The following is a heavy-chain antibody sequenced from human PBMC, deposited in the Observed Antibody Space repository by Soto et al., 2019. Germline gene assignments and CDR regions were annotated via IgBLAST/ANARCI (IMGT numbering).Heavy chain of an antibody. CDR2: IYDSGST. CDR3: ARRTEAAGTNDY. Sequence: QLQLQESGPGLVKPSETLSLTCTVSGGSISSSSYYWGWIRQPPGKGLEWIGSIYDSGSTYYNPSLKSRVTISVDTSENQLCLKVSSVTAADTAVYYCARRTEAAGTNDYWGQGTLVTVSS. D-gene: IGHD6-13*01. V-gene: IGHV4-39*01. J-gene: IGHJ4*02. CDR1: GGSISSSSYY.